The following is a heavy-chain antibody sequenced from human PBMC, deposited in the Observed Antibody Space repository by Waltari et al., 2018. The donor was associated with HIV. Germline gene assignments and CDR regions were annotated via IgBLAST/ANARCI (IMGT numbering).Heavy chain of an antibody. CDR3: ARTPGWYDIVDY. J-gene: IGHJ4*02. Sequence: EVQLVESGGGLVQPGGSLRLSCAASGFTFSSYWMSWVGQAPGKGVECVSNIKTDGSDKYYVDSVKGRFTSSRDNAKNSLYLQMNSLRAEDTAVYYCARTPGWYDIVDYWGQGTLVTVSS. CDR1: GFTFSSYW. CDR2: IKTDGSDK. D-gene: IGHD3-9*01. V-gene: IGHV3-7*01.